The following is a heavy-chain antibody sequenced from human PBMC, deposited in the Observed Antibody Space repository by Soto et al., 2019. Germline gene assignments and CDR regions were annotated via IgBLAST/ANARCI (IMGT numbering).Heavy chain of an antibody. V-gene: IGHV4-30-4*01. J-gene: IGHJ4*02. CDR2: IYYSGST. CDR3: ASRKSSPYFDY. CDR1: GGSISSGGYY. Sequence: SETLSLTCTVSGGSISSGGYYWSWIRQPPGKGLEWIGNIYYSGSTYYNPSLKSRVTISIDTSKNHFSLKLSSLIAADTAVYYCASRKSSPYFDYGGQGTLVTVSS. D-gene: IGHD3-10*01.